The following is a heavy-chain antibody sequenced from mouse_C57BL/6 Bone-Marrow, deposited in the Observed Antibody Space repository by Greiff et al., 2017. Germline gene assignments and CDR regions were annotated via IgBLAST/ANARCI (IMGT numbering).Heavy chain of an antibody. CDR1: GYTFTSYW. CDR2: INPSNGGT. J-gene: IGHJ4*01. V-gene: IGHV1-53*01. CDR3: ARWELLAFMDY. D-gene: IGHD2-12*01. Sequence: QVQLQQPGTELVKPAASVKLSCKASGYTFTSYWMHWVKQRPGHGLEWIGNINPSNGGTNYNEKFKSKATRTVDKSSSTACMQLSSLTSEDSAGYYCARWELLAFMDYWGQGASVTVSS.